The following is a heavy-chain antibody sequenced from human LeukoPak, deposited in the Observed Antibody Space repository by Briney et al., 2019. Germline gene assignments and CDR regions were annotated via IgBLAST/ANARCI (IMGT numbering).Heavy chain of an antibody. CDR2: FDPEDGET. Sequence: ASVTVSCKVSGYTLTELSMHWVRQAPGKGLEWMGGFDPEDGETIYAQKFQGRVTMTEDTSTDTAYMELSSLRSEDTAVYYCATALNGVRFLESLSNYWGQGTLVTVSP. D-gene: IGHD3-3*01. CDR3: ATALNGVRFLESLSNY. V-gene: IGHV1-24*01. J-gene: IGHJ4*02. CDR1: GYTLTELS.